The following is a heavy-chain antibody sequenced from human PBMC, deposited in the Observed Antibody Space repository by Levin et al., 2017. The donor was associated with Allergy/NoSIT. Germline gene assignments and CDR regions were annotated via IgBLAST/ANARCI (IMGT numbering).Heavy chain of an antibody. CDR3: ARHNVDTSMGVDY. CDR1: GFTVSSNY. Sequence: GESLKISCAASGFTVSSNYMSWVRQAPGKGLEWVSVIYSNGRAFYADSVKGRFTISRDNSKNTLYLHMNSLRPEDTAVFYCARHNVDTSMGVDYWGQGTLVTVSS. CDR2: IYSNGRA. D-gene: IGHD5-18*01. J-gene: IGHJ4*02. V-gene: IGHV3-66*02.